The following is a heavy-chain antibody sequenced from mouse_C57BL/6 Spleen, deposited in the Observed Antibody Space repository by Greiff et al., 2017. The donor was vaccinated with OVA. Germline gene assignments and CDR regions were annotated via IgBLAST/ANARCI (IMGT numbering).Heavy chain of an antibody. CDR2: IDPENGDT. CDR3: TQGTTVVATRNFDV. D-gene: IGHD1-1*01. CDR1: GFNIKDDY. V-gene: IGHV14-4*01. Sequence: VQLKESGAELVRPGASVKLSCTASGFNIKDDYMHWVKQRPEQGLEWIGGIDPENGDTEYASKFQGKATITADTSSNTAYLQLSSLTSEDTAVYYCTQGTTVVATRNFDVWGTGTTVTVSS. J-gene: IGHJ1*03.